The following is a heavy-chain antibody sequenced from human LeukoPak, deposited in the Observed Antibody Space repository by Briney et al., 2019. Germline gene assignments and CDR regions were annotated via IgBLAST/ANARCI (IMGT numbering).Heavy chain of an antibody. CDR1: GFTFYNSG. D-gene: IGHD1-26*01. CDR3: AIEQWELKY. CDR2: ISGSGGAT. J-gene: IGHJ4*02. Sequence: GGSLRLSCAASGFTFYNSGMGWVRQAPGKGLEWVSAISGSGGATYYADSVKGRFTVSRDDSKNTLYLQMNSLRAEDTAVYYCAIEQWELKYWGQGTLVTVTS. V-gene: IGHV3-23*01.